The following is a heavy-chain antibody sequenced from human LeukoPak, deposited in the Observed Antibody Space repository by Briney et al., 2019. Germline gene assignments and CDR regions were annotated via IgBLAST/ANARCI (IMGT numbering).Heavy chain of an antibody. CDR1: GFTFSSFW. J-gene: IGHJ5*02. D-gene: IGHD6-13*01. Sequence: GGALRLSCAASGFTFSSFWLSWVRQTPGRGLEGVAMIKEDGSEKYYLDSVKGRFTISRDNAKNSLYLQMNSLSAEDTAVYYCASGGCWYISWGRGTLVTVSS. CDR3: ASGGCWYIS. V-gene: IGHV3-7*01. CDR2: IKEDGSEK.